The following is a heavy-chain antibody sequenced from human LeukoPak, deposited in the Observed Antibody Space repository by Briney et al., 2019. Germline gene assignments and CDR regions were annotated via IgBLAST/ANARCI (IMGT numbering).Heavy chain of an antibody. CDR3: ARAPSVGATSYFDY. Sequence: PSETLSLTCTVSGGSISSYYWSWIRQPPGKGLEWIGYIYYSGSTNYNPSLKSRVTISVGTSKNQFSLKLSSVTAADTAVYYCARAPSVGATSYFDYWGQGTLVTVSS. V-gene: IGHV4-59*01. D-gene: IGHD1-26*01. J-gene: IGHJ4*02. CDR1: GGSISSYY. CDR2: IYYSGST.